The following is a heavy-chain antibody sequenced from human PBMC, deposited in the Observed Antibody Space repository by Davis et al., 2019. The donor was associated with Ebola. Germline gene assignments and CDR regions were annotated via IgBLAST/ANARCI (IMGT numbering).Heavy chain of an antibody. CDR2: ISSDAAKT. D-gene: IGHD3-3*01. V-gene: IGHV3-23*01. Sequence: PGGSLRLSCAASGFTFSSYAMSWVRQSPGKGLEWVSTISSDAAKTYYADSVLGRFTISRDNSKKKLSRQMNSRGGDDTAIYFCAKGLFRFLDAWGQGTLATVSS. CDR1: GFTFSSYA. CDR3: AKGLFRFLDA. J-gene: IGHJ4*02.